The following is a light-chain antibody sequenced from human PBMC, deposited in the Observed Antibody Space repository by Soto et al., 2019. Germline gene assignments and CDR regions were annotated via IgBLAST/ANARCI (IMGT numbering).Light chain of an antibody. CDR2: DAS. V-gene: IGKV3-20*01. CDR3: KQYGSSPFT. Sequence: EIVLTQSPGTLSLSPGERATLSCRASQSVSSSYLAWYQQKPGQAPRLLIYDASIRATGIPDRFSGSGSGTDFTLTISRLETEDFSVFYCKQYGSSPFTFGQGTKLEIK. CDR1: QSVSSSY. J-gene: IGKJ2*01.